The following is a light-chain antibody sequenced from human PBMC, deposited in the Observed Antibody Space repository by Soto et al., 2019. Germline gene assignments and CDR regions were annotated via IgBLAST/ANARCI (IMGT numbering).Light chain of an antibody. V-gene: IGLV2-23*01. CDR3: CSYAGSSTLV. J-gene: IGLJ3*02. CDR1: SSDVGSYNL. Sequence: QSALTQPASVSGSPGQSITISCTGTSSDVGSYNLVSWYQQHPGKAPKLMIYEGAKRPSGVSNRFSSSKSGNTASLTISGLQADDEADYYCCSYAGSSTLVFGGGTKLTVL. CDR2: EGA.